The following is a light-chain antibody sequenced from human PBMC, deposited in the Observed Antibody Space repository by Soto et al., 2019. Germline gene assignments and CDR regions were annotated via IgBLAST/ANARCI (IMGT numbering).Light chain of an antibody. CDR2: DAS. J-gene: IGKJ4*01. Sequence: DIPMTQSPSSLSASVGDRVTITCQASQDISNYLNWYQQKPGKAPKLLIYDASNLETGVPSRFSGSGSGTDFTFPISSLQPEDNATYYLQQYDKTLGLTFGGGTKVEIK. CDR3: QQYDKTLGLT. V-gene: IGKV1-33*01. CDR1: QDISNY.